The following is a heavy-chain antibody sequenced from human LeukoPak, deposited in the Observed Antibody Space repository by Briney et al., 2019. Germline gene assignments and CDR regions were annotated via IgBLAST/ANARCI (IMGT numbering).Heavy chain of an antibody. D-gene: IGHD5-12*01. J-gene: IGHJ6*03. CDR2: IESDGRRT. Sequence: GGSLRLSCAASGFTFSSTWMHWVRQVPGKELVWVARIESDGRRTTYAESVKGRFIISRDNAKNTLYLEMNSLRAEDTTVYYCARDGYIYSGYDFYYMDVWGKGTTVTVSS. CDR1: GFTFSSTW. CDR3: ARDGYIYSGYDFYYMDV. V-gene: IGHV3-74*03.